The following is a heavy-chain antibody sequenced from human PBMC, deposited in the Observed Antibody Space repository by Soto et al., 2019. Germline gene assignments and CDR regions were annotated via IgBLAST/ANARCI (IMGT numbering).Heavy chain of an antibody. CDR1: GYTFINYG. CDR2: ISAYNGDT. CDR3: ARWSAIVGGAEALDV. J-gene: IGHJ3*01. V-gene: IGHV1-18*01. Sequence: QVQLVQSGAEVKKPGASVRVSCKTSGYTFINYGITWVRQAPGQGLEWMGWISAYNGDTSSSEKLQDRFTMTTDTSTNTVYMDLRSLTSDDTAVYYCARWSAIVGGAEALDVWGQGTMVIVSS. D-gene: IGHD1-26*01.